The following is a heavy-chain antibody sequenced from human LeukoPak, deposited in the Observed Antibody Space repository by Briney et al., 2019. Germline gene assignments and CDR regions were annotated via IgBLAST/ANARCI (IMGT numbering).Heavy chain of an antibody. Sequence: SETLSLTCTVSGGSISSGGYYWSWIRQHPGKGLEWIGYIYYSGSTYYNPSLKSRVTISVDTSKNQFSLKLSSVTAADTAVYYCGRANYGDYNVYYWGQGTLVTVSS. V-gene: IGHV4-31*03. J-gene: IGHJ4*02. CDR3: GRANYGDYNVYY. D-gene: IGHD4-17*01. CDR2: IYYSGST. CDR1: GGSISSGGYY.